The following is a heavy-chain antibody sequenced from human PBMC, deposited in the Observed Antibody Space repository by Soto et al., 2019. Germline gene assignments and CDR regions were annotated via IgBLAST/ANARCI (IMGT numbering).Heavy chain of an antibody. V-gene: IGHV3-30*19. CDR2: IHVAMIY. CDR1: GFTFSAFG. D-gene: IGHD6-19*01. Sequence: QVHLVESGGAVVQPGKSLRLSCAASGFTFSAFGMHWVRQAPGKGLEWVAGIHVAMIYNYADSVKGRFTISRENTKNTVHLQMDSLSAEDTAVYFCARDWLGHYFDYWGQGTLVTVSA. J-gene: IGHJ4*02. CDR3: ARDWLGHYFDY.